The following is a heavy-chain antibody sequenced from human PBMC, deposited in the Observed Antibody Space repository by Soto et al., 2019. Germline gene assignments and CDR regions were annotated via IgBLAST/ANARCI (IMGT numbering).Heavy chain of an antibody. D-gene: IGHD5-12*01. J-gene: IGHJ4*02. CDR1: GFTFSTYN. CDR2: ISSTSVYM. Sequence: EVQLVESGGGLVKPGGSLRLSCAASGFTFSTYNMNWVRQAPGKGLEWVASISSTSVYMYYANSLKGPFTISRANAKSSLDLQVNSLRAEDTAVYYCARGWLRDPWMYWGQGTLVTVSS. CDR3: ARGWLRDPWMY. V-gene: IGHV3-21*01.